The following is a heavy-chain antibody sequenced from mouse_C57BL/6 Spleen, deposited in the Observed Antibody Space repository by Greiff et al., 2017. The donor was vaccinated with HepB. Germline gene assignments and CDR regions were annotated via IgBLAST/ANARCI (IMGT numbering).Heavy chain of an antibody. CDR3: TRALHYGSSYAMDY. V-gene: IGHV5-9-1*02. J-gene: IGHJ4*01. CDR1: GFTFSSYA. Sequence: EVKLVESGEGLVKPGGSLKLSCAASGFTFSSYAMSWVRQTPEKRLEWVAYISSGGDYIYYADTVKGRFTISRDNARNTLYLQMSSLKSEDTAMYYCTRALHYGSSYAMDYWGQGTSVTVSS. CDR2: ISSGGDYI. D-gene: IGHD1-1*01.